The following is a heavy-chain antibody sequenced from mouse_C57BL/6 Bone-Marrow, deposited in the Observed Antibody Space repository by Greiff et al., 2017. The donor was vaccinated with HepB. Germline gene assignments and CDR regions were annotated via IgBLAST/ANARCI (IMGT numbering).Heavy chain of an antibody. CDR3: ARWDYYGSSYWYFDV. CDR1: GYSFTGYY. Sequence: VQLQHSGPELVKPGASVKISCKASGYSFTGYYMNWVKQSPEKSLEWIGEINPSTGGTTYNQKFKAKATLTVDKSSSTAYMQLKSLTSEDSAVYYCARWDYYGSSYWYFDVWGTGTTVTVSS. J-gene: IGHJ1*03. V-gene: IGHV1-42*01. D-gene: IGHD1-1*01. CDR2: INPSTGGT.